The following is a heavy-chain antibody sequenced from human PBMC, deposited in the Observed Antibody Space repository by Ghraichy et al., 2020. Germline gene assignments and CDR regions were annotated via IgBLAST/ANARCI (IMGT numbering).Heavy chain of an antibody. CDR1: GFTFSQNW. Sequence: GSLNISCAASGFTFSQNWMIWFRQAPGKGLEWVANIDEDGNERNYVDSVKGRFTISRDNAKDSVYLQMDSLRVEDTAVYYCGKDLHWNQCDHWGQGALVTVSS. CDR3: GKDLHWNQCDH. D-gene: IGHD1-1*01. CDR2: IDEDGNER. V-gene: IGHV3-7*04. J-gene: IGHJ4*02.